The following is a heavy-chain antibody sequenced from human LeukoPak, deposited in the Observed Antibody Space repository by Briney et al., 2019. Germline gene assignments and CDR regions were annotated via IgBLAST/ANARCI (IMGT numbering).Heavy chain of an antibody. CDR1: GDSFKTYY. CDR3: ARARRDEFDV. CDR2: VNYNAGT. D-gene: IGHD5-24*01. V-gene: IGHV4-34*01. Sequence: SETLSLTCAVYGDSFKTYYWTWIRQAPGKGLEWIGEVNYNAGTNYNPSLKSRVAISMDTSKSQFSLRLTAVTAADTSMYYCARARRDEFDVWGQGTLVTVPA. J-gene: IGHJ4*02.